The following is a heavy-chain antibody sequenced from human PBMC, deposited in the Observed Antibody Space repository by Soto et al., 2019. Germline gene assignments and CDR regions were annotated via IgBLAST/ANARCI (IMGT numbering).Heavy chain of an antibody. Sequence: QVRLVQSGAEVKKPGASVKDSCKVSGYTLTELSMHWVRQAPGKGLECMGGFDPEDGETIYAQKFQGRVTMTEHTSTDTAYLELSSLRSEDTAVYYFPIQTRYYYCMDVLGQGTTVTVSS. D-gene: IGHD3-3*01. CDR1: GYTLTELS. CDR3: PIQTRYYYCMDV. J-gene: IGHJ6*02. CDR2: FDPEDGET. V-gene: IGHV1-24*01.